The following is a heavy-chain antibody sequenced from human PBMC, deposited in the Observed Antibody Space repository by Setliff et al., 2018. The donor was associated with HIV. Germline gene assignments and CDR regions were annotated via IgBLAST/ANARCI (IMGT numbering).Heavy chain of an antibody. CDR2: ISGLGGGTI. CDR3: ARAGVVEGYYYYYYMDV. J-gene: IGHJ6*03. CDR1: GFSFSDYG. V-gene: IGHV3-48*01. D-gene: IGHD2-15*01. Sequence: GGSLRLSCAASGFSFSDYGMHWVRQAPGKGLEWVSYISGLGGGTIYYADSVRGRFTISRDDAEKSVYLQMNSLRAEDTAVYYCARAGVVEGYYYYYYMDVWGKGTTVTVSS.